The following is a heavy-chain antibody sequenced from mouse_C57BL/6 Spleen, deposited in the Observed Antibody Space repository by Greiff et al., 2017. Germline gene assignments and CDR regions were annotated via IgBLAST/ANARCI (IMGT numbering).Heavy chain of an antibody. D-gene: IGHD4-1*01. Sequence: VQLQQSGPVLVKPGASVKMSCKASGYTFTDYYMNWVKQSHGKSLEWIGVINPYNGGTSYNQKFKGKATLTVDKSSSTAYMELNSLTSEDSAVYYCASSGSWFACWGQGTLVTVDA. V-gene: IGHV1-19*01. CDR1: GYTFTDYY. CDR2: INPYNGGT. CDR3: ASSGSWFAC. J-gene: IGHJ3*01.